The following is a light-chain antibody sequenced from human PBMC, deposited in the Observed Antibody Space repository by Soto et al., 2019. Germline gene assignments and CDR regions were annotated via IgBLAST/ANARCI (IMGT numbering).Light chain of an antibody. CDR3: QQYNNWPLT. CDR1: QSASNN. V-gene: IGKV3-15*01. CDR2: VAS. J-gene: IGKJ1*01. Sequence: EIVMTQSPATLSVSPGERATLSCRASQSASNNLAWYQQKPGQAPRLLIYVASTRATGIPARFSGSGSGTEFTLTISSLQSEDFSVYYCQQYNNWPLTFGQGTKVDI.